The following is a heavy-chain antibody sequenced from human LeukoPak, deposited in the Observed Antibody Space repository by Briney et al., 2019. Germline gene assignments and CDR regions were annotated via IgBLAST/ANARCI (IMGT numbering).Heavy chain of an antibody. V-gene: IGHV3-23*01. CDR3: ARKGIGSSRYQNMDV. CDR2: LRGNGDT. J-gene: IGHJ6*03. D-gene: IGHD6-25*01. Sequence: PGGSLRLSCAASGFTFSSYAMSWVREAPARGLEWVSSLRGNGDTFYADSVKGRFTLSRDESRNTVYLQLNNLRVEDTAVYYCARKGIGSSRYQNMDVWGKGTTVTVSS. CDR1: GFTFSSYA.